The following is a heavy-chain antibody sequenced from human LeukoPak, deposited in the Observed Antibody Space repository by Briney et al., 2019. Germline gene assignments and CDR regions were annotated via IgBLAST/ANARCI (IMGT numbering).Heavy chain of an antibody. Sequence: SETLSPTCAVYGGSFSGYYWSWIRQPPGKGLEWIGEINHSGSTNYNPSLKSRVTISVDTSKNQFSLKLSSVTAADTAVYYCARAPHDQIGYCSSTSCLDVWGQGTTVTVSS. V-gene: IGHV4-34*01. CDR1: GGSFSGYY. J-gene: IGHJ6*02. D-gene: IGHD2-2*01. CDR3: ARAPHDQIGYCSSTSCLDV. CDR2: INHSGST.